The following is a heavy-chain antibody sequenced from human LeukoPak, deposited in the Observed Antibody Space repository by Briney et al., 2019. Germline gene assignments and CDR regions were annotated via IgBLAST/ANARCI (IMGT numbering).Heavy chain of an antibody. CDR2: IYSGGNT. CDR3: ARRYSSTWTLDS. D-gene: IGHD6-13*01. J-gene: IGHJ4*02. V-gene: IGHV3-66*01. CDR1: GFTVSTNY. Sequence: GGSLRLSCAASGFTVSTNYMSWVRQATGKGLEWVSVIYSGGNTYYADSVKGRFTLSRDSSKNTLYLQMNSLRAEDTAVYYCARRYSSTWTLDSWGQGTPVTVSS.